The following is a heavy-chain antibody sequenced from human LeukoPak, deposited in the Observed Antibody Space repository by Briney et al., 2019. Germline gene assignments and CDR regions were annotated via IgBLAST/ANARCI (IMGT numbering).Heavy chain of an antibody. CDR1: GFTFSSYA. Sequence: GGSLRLSCAASGFTFSSYAMSWVRQAPGKGLEWVSAISGSGGSTYYADSVKGRFTISRDNAKNSLYLQMNSLRAEDTAVYYCARGDDSSSPDYWGQGTLVTVSS. V-gene: IGHV3-23*01. D-gene: IGHD6-6*01. J-gene: IGHJ4*02. CDR2: ISGSGGST. CDR3: ARGDDSSSPDY.